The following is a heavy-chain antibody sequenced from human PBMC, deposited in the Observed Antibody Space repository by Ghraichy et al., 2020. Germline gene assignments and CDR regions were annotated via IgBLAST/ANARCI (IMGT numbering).Heavy chain of an antibody. D-gene: IGHD6-13*01. J-gene: IGHJ4*02. V-gene: IGHV3-48*03. CDR2: ISSSGSTI. Sequence: GGSLRLSCAASGFTFSSYEMNWVRQAPGKGLEWVSYISSSGSTIYYADSVKGRFTISRDNAKNSLYLQMNSLRAEDTAVYYCARARRIAAAGRSFDSWGQGTLVTVSS. CDR1: GFTFSSYE. CDR3: ARARRIAAAGRSFDS.